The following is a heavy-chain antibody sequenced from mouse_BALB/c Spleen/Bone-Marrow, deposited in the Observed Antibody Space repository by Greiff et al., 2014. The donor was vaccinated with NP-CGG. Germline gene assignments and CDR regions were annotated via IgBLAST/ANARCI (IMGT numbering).Heavy chain of an antibody. CDR2: ISYDGSN. CDR1: GYSITSGYY. J-gene: IGHJ3*01. V-gene: IGHV3-6*02. Sequence: EVKLMESGPGLVKPSQSLSLTCSVTGYSITSGYYWYWIRQFPGNILEWVGYISYDGSNNYNPSLKNRISITRDTSKNQFFLKLSTVTTEDTASYYCASGYYGGSFAYWGQGTLVTVSA. CDR3: ASGYYGGSFAY. D-gene: IGHD1-2*01.